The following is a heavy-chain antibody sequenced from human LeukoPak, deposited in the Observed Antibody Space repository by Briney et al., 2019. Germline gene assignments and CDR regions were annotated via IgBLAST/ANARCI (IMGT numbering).Heavy chain of an antibody. CDR2: INHSGST. V-gene: IGHV4-34*01. D-gene: IGHD4-17*01. CDR1: GGSFSGYY. CDR3: ARGTTVTTTRSYGMDV. Sequence: TSETLSLTCAVYGGSFSGYYWSWIRQPPGKGLEWIGEINHSGSTNYNPSLKSRVTISVDTSKNQFSLKLSSVTAADTAVYYCARGTTVTTTRSYGMDVWGQGSTVTVSS. J-gene: IGHJ6*02.